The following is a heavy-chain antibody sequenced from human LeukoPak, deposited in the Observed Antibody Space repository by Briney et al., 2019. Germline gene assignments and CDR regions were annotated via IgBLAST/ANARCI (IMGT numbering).Heavy chain of an antibody. CDR1: GFTFSSYW. Sequence: GGSLRLSRAASGFTFSSYWMSWVRQAPGKGLEWVANIRGDGSQKYYVDSVKGRFTISRDYGKNSLYLQMNSLIDADTAVYYCARDYSASGSHDYWGQGTLVTVSS. D-gene: IGHD3-10*01. J-gene: IGHJ4*02. CDR3: ARDYSASGSHDY. V-gene: IGHV3-7*04. CDR2: IRGDGSQK.